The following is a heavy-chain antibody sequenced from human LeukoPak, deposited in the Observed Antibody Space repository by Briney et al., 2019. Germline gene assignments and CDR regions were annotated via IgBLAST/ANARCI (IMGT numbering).Heavy chain of an antibody. CDR1: GFTFSDYY. V-gene: IGHV3-7*04. Sequence: PGGSLRLSCAASGFTFSDYYIRWIRQAPRKGLDWVANIKQDGGEKYYVDSVKGRFTISRDNAKNSLYLQMKSLSAEDTAVYYCARDHGSGWYFDGWGQGTLVTVSS. D-gene: IGHD6-19*01. CDR3: ARDHGSGWYFDG. J-gene: IGHJ4*02. CDR2: IKQDGGEK.